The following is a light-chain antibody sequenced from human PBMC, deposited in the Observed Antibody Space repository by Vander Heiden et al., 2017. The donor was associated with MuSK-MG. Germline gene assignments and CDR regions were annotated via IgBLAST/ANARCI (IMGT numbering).Light chain of an antibody. V-gene: IGLV2-14*01. J-gene: IGLJ3*02. CDR2: DVS. CDR3: SSDTSSSNLV. Sequence: QSALTQPASVSGSPVQSITISCTGTSSDVGGYNYVSWYQQHPGKAPKLMIYDVSNRTAVVSNRFSGSKSGNTASLTISGRQAEDEADYYCSSDTSSSNLVFGGGTKRTVL. CDR1: SSDVGGYNY.